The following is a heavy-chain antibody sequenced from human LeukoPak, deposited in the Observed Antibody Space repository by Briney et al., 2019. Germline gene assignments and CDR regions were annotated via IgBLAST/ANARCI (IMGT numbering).Heavy chain of an antibody. Sequence: ASVKVSCKASGYTFTCYYMHWVRQAPGQGLEWMGWINPKTGGTNYAQRFQGRVTMTRDTSIRTAYMELNSLRSDDTAVYYCARDGRLTIFVRGIITEGSPPKNWGQGTLVTVSS. J-gene: IGHJ4*02. V-gene: IGHV1-2*02. CDR3: ARDGRLTIFVRGIITEGSPPKN. CDR1: GYTFTCYY. CDR2: INPKTGGT. D-gene: IGHD3-10*01.